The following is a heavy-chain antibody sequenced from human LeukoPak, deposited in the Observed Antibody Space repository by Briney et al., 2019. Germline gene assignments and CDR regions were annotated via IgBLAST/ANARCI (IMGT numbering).Heavy chain of an antibody. CDR2: ISGSGGST. D-gene: IGHD3-22*01. V-gene: IGHV3-23*01. CDR3: AVKGYYYDSSGYSDAFDI. CDR1: GFTFSSYA. Sequence: GGSLRPSCAASGFTFSSYAMSWVRQAPGKGLEWVSAISGSGGSTYYADSVKGRFTISRDNSKNTLYLQMNSLRAEDTAVYYCAVKGYYYDSSGYSDAFDIWGQGTMVTVSS. J-gene: IGHJ3*02.